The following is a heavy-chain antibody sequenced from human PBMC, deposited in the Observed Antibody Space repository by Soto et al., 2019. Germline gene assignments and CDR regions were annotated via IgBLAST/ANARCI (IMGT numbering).Heavy chain of an antibody. CDR3: ARGHYDVLAGYQGYNWFDP. D-gene: IGHD3-9*01. CDR1: GGSINSYY. V-gene: IGHV4-4*07. CDR2: IWTSGTT. J-gene: IGHJ5*02. Sequence: PSETLSLTCTVSGGSINSYYWTWIRQPAGKGLEWIGRIWTSGTTSYNPSLQSRVDMSVDTSRNQFSLRLISVTAADTAIYYCARGHYDVLAGYQGYNWFDPWGQGILDTVSS.